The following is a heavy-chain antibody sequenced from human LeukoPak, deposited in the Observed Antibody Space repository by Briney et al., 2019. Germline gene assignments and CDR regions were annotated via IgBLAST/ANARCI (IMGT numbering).Heavy chain of an antibody. CDR2: IYYSGST. CDR1: GGSISSSNYY. V-gene: IGHV4-39*07. D-gene: IGHD3-10*01. CDR3: ARVPPSGNYLGYFDY. J-gene: IGHJ4*02. Sequence: PSETLSLTCTVSGGSISSSNYYWGWIRQPPGKGLEWIGSIYYSGSTYYNPSLKSRVTISVDTSKNQFSLRLNSVTAADTAVYYCARVPPSGNYLGYFDYWGQGTLVTVSS.